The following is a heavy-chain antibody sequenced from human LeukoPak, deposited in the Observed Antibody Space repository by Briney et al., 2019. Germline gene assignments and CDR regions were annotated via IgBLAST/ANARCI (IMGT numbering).Heavy chain of an antibody. CDR2: TRNKAISYTT. D-gene: IGHD3-3*01. Sequence: GGSLRLSCAASGFTFSDHYMDWVRQAPGKGLEWVGRTRNKAISYTTEYAASVKGRFTISRDDSKNSLYLQMNSLKTEDTAVYYCAREVWLGDFWSQGMDVWGQGTTVTVSS. J-gene: IGHJ6*02. CDR1: GFTFSDHY. V-gene: IGHV3-72*01. CDR3: AREVWLGDFWSQGMDV.